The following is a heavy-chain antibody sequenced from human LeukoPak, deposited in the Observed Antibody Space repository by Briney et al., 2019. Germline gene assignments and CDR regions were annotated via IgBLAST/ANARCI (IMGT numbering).Heavy chain of an antibody. CDR2: INPNSGGT. CDR1: GYTFTGYY. D-gene: IGHD3-22*01. J-gene: IGHJ4*02. CDR3: ARPRYDSSGYRRYYFDY. Sequence: GASVKVSCKASGYTFTGYYMHWVRQAPGQGLEWMGRINPNSGGTNYAQKFQGRVTMTRDTSISTAYMELSRLRSDDTAVYYCARPRYDSSGYRRYYFDYWGQGTLVTVSS. V-gene: IGHV1-2*06.